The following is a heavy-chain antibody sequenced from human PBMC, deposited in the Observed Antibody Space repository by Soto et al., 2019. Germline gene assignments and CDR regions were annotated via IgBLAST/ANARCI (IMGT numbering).Heavy chain of an antibody. J-gene: IGHJ4*02. D-gene: IGHD2-21*01. CDR2: IYWDDDK. CDR1: GFSLSTTGVG. V-gene: IGHV2-5*02. Sequence: QITLKESGPTLVKPTQTLTLTCTFSGFSLSTTGVGVGWIRQPPGKALEWLALIYWDDDKRYSPSLKSRLTITKDTSKNQVVLTLTNMDLVDTATYYYAHRRHIPYFDYWGQGTLVTVSS. CDR3: AHRRHIPYFDY.